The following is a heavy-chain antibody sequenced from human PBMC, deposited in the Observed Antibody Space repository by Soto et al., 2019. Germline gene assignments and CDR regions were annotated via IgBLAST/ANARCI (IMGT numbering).Heavy chain of an antibody. CDR1: GYTFTGYA. CDR2: INAGNGNT. Sequence: QVQVVQSGAEEKKPGASVKVSCTASGYTFTGYAMHWVRQAPGQRLEWMGWINAGNGNTKYSQKFQGRVTITRDTSASTAYMDLSSLRAADTAVYYCARAVAVPADFDYWGQGTLVTVSS. J-gene: IGHJ4*02. D-gene: IGHD6-19*01. V-gene: IGHV1-3*05. CDR3: ARAVAVPADFDY.